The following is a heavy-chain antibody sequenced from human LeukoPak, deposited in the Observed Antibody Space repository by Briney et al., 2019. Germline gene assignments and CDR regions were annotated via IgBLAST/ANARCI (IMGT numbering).Heavy chain of an antibody. D-gene: IGHD2-2*01. CDR1: GYTFTSYD. Sequence: ASVKVSCKASGYTFTSYDINWVRQATGQGLEWMGWMNPNSGNTGYAQKFQGRVTMTRDISTSTVYMELSSLRSEDTAVYYCARDHCSSTSCYEWGELWFDPWGQGTLVTVSS. J-gene: IGHJ5*02. CDR2: MNPNSGNT. CDR3: ARDHCSSTSCYEWGELWFDP. V-gene: IGHV1-8*01.